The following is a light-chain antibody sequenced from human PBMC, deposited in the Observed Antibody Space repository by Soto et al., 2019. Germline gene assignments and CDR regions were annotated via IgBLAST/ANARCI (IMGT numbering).Light chain of an antibody. Sequence: DIQMTQSPSSLSASVGDRVTITCRASQSISSYLNWYQQKPGKAPKLLIYAASSLQSGVPSRFSGSGSGTDFTITISSLQPEDFSTYYCQQSYSTSARTFGGGTKVEIK. V-gene: IGKV1-39*01. J-gene: IGKJ4*01. CDR1: QSISSY. CDR3: QQSYSTSART. CDR2: AAS.